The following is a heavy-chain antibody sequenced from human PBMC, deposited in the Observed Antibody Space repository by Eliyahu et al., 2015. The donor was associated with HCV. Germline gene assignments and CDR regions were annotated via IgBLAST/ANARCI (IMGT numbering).Heavy chain of an antibody. CDR3: ARDWDNSGSYRDDAFDI. J-gene: IGHJ3*02. V-gene: IGHV3-48*01. Sequence: EVQLVESGGGLVQPGGSLRLSCAASGFTFSSYSMNWVRQAPGKGLEWVSYISSSSSTIYYADSVKGRFTISRDNAKNSLYLQMNSLRAEDTAVYYCARDWDNSGSYRDDAFDIWGQGTMVTVSS. D-gene: IGHD1-26*01. CDR1: GFTFSSYS. CDR2: ISSSSSTI.